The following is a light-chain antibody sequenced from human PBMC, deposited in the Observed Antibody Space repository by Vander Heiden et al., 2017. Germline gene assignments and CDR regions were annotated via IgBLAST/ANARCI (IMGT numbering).Light chain of an antibody. CDR1: QSISSY. CDR2: AAS. CDR3: QQSDSTPWT. J-gene: IGKJ1*01. Sequence: DIQMTQSPSSLSASVGDRVTITCRASQSISSYLTWYQQKPGQAPKLLIYAASSLQSGVPSRFSGSGSGTDFTLTISRLQPEDFATYYCQQSDSTPWTFGQGTKVEIK. V-gene: IGKV1-39*01.